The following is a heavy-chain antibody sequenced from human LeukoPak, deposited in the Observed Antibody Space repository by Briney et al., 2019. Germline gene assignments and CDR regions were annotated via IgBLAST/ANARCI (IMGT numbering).Heavy chain of an antibody. D-gene: IGHD3-10*01. CDR1: GGSFSGYY. V-gene: IGHV4-34*01. Sequence: SETLSLTCAVYGGSFSGYYWSWIRQPPGKGLEWIGEINHSGSTNYNPSLKSRVTISVDTSKNQFSLKLSSVTAADTAVYYCARLSRYRYYYGSGSYCNWFDPWGQGTLVTVSS. J-gene: IGHJ5*02. CDR2: INHSGST. CDR3: ARLSRYRYYYGSGSYCNWFDP.